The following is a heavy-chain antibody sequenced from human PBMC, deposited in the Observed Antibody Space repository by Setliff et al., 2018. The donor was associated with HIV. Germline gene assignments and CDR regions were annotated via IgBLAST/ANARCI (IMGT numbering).Heavy chain of an antibody. D-gene: IGHD3-22*01. CDR3: ARSHYDSRGYYYRGDAFDI. J-gene: IGHJ3*02. V-gene: IGHV3-74*03. CDR2: INNDGRKT. Sequence: GGSLRLSCAASGFTFSTYWMHWVRQAPGKGLVWVSHINNDGRKTTYADSVKGRFTVSRDNAKNTLYLQMNSLRAEDTAVYYCARSHYDSRGYYYRGDAFDIWGLGTMVTVSS. CDR1: GFTFSTYW.